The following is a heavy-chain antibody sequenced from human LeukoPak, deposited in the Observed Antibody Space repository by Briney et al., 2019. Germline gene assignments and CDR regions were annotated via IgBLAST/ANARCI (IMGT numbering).Heavy chain of an antibody. CDR1: GYTFTSYG. J-gene: IGHJ4*02. Sequence: ASVKVSCKASGYTFTSYGISWVRQAPGQGLEWMGWISAYNGNTNYAQKLQGRVTMTTDTSTSTAYMELRSLRSDDTAVYYCARGLSYYGSGSFFDYWGQGTLVTVSS. CDR2: ISAYNGNT. V-gene: IGHV1-18*01. D-gene: IGHD3-10*01. CDR3: ARGLSYYGSGSFFDY.